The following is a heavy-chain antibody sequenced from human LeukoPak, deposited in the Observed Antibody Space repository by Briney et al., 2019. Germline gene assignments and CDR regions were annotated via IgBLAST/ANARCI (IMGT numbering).Heavy chain of an antibody. Sequence: ASVKVSCKASGGTFSSYAISWVRQAPGQGLEWMGGIIPIFGTANYAQKFQGRVTITADESTSTAYMELSSLRSEDTAVYYCAGDGIAVAGTHYYYGMDVWGQGTTVTVSS. D-gene: IGHD6-19*01. J-gene: IGHJ6*02. CDR3: AGDGIAVAGTHYYYGMDV. V-gene: IGHV1-69*13. CDR1: GGTFSSYA. CDR2: IIPIFGTA.